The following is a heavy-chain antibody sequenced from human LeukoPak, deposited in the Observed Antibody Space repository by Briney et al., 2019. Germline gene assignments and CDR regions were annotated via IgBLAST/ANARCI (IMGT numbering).Heavy chain of an antibody. Sequence: SETLSLTCTVSGDSIINYYWSWIRQPAGKGLEWIGRIYISGSTNYNPSPKSRVTMSVDTSKNQFSLKLSSVTAADTAVYYCASRKLGNDYWGQGTLVTVSS. V-gene: IGHV4-4*07. D-gene: IGHD7-27*01. CDR1: GDSIINYY. J-gene: IGHJ4*02. CDR2: IYISGST. CDR3: ASRKLGNDY.